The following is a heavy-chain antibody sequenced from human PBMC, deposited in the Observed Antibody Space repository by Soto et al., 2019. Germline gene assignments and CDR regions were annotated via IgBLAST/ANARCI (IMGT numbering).Heavy chain of an antibody. J-gene: IGHJ6*02. D-gene: IGHD2-21*02. V-gene: IGHV1-8*01. Sequence: ASVKVSCKASGYTFTSYDINWVRQATGQGLEWMGWMNPNSGNTGYAQKFQGRVAMTRNTSISTAYMELSSLRSEDTAVYYCARGGVTGYYYYGMDVWGQGTTVTVSS. CDR1: GYTFTSYD. CDR2: MNPNSGNT. CDR3: ARGGVTGYYYYGMDV.